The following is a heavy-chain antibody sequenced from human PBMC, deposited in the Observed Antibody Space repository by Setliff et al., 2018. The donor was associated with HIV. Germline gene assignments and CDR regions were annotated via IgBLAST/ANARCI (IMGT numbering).Heavy chain of an antibody. V-gene: IGHV1-2*02. D-gene: IGHD3-10*01. CDR2: INPNNGVT. CDR1: GYTFTGHY. Sequence: ASVKVSCKASGYTFTGHYIHWLRQAPGQGLEWVAWINPNNGVTNYAQKFKWKVMTTMETSIDTAYLEVRSLTSDDTAVYYCAGVGRGPYYFFDFWGQGTQVTVSS. CDR3: AGVGRGPYYFFDF. J-gene: IGHJ4*02.